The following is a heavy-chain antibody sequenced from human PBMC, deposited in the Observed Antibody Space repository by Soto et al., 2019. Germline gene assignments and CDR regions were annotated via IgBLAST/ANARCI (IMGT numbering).Heavy chain of an antibody. J-gene: IGHJ4*02. CDR1: GGSISSGGYY. CDR2: IYYSGST. V-gene: IGHV4-31*03. Sequence: QVQLQESGPGLVKPSQTLSLTCTVSGGSISSGGYYWSWIRQHPGKGLEWIGYIYYSGSTYYNPSLKSRVTISVDTSKNQFYLKLSSVTASDTAVYYCARGWHIVGSFDYWCQGTLVTVSS. CDR3: ARGWHIVGSFDY. D-gene: IGHD3-22*01.